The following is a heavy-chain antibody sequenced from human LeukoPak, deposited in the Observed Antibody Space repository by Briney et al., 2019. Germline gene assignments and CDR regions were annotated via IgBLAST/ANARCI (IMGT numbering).Heavy chain of an antibody. CDR3: ARDLDLVFGVVPFDY. Sequence: ASVKVSCKVSGYTLTELSMHWVRQAPGKGLEWMGGFDPEDGETIYAQKFQGRVTMTEDTSTDTAYMELSRLRSDDTAVYYCARDLDLVFGVVPFDYWGQGTLVTVSS. J-gene: IGHJ4*02. CDR2: FDPEDGET. D-gene: IGHD3-3*01. CDR1: GYTLTELS. V-gene: IGHV1-24*01.